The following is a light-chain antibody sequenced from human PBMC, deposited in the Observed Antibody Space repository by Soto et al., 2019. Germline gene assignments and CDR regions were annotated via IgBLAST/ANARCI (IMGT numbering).Light chain of an antibody. Sequence: DIVMTQSPDSLAVSLGERATINCKSSQSVLYSSNNKNYLAWYQQKPGQPPKLLIYWASTRESGVPDRFSGSGSRTDFTLTISSLQAEDVAVYYCQHYYSTSWTFGQVTKVEIK. CDR3: QHYYSTSWT. CDR1: QSVLYSSNNKNY. V-gene: IGKV4-1*01. J-gene: IGKJ1*01. CDR2: WAS.